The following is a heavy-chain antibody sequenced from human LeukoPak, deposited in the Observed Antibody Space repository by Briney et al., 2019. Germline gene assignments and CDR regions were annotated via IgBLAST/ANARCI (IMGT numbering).Heavy chain of an antibody. CDR1: GGSITSSSSC. CDR3: ARVGDSYRAFDI. J-gene: IGHJ3*02. D-gene: IGHD5-18*01. Sequence: PSETLSLTCTVSGGSITSSSSCWGWIRQPPGKGLEWIGSICYSGSTYYNPSLKSRVTISVDTSKNQFSLKLSSVTAADTAVYYCARVGDSYRAFDIWGQGTMVTVSS. V-gene: IGHV4-39*01. CDR2: ICYSGST.